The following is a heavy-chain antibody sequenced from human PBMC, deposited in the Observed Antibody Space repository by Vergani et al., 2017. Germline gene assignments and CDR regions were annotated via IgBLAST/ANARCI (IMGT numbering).Heavy chain of an antibody. CDR1: GFSLSNARMG. CDR3: ARLILTRVEPYYYYGMDV. Sequence: QVTLKESGPVLVKPTETLTLTCTVSGFSLSNARMGVSWIRQPPGKALEWLAYIFSNDEKSYSTSLKSRLTISKDTSKSQVVLTMTNMDPVDTATYYCARLILTRVEPYYYYGMDVWGQGTTVTVSS. CDR2: IFSNDEK. V-gene: IGHV2-26*01. J-gene: IGHJ6*02. D-gene: IGHD2-2*01.